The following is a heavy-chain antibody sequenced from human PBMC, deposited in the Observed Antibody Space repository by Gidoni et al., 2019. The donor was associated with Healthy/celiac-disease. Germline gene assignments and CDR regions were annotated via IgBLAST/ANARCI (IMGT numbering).Heavy chain of an antibody. D-gene: IGHD2-21*02. J-gene: IGHJ6*02. CDR2: IYSGGSP. CDR3: AIELRHIVVVTGYGMDV. Sequence: VSVIYSGGSPYYADSVKGRFTISRDNSKNTLYLQMNSLRAEDTAVYYCAIELRHIVVVTGYGMDVWGQGTTVTVSS. V-gene: IGHV3-53*05.